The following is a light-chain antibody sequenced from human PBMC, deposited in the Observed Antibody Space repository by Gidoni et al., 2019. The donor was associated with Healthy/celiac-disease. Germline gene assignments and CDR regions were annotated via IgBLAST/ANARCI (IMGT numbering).Light chain of an antibody. Sequence: ELVMTQSPATLSVSPGERATLSCRASQRVSSNLAWYQQKPGQAPRLLIYGASTRATGIPARFSGSGSGTEFTFTISSLQSEDFAVYYCQQYNNWPQTFGQGTKVEIK. CDR3: QQYNNWPQT. CDR1: QRVSSN. V-gene: IGKV3-15*01. CDR2: GAS. J-gene: IGKJ1*01.